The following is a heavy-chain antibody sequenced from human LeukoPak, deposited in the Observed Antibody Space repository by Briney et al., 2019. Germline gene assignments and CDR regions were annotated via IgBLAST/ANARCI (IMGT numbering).Heavy chain of an antibody. Sequence: ASVKVSCKASGYSFFSYGISWLRQAPGQGLEWMGWISGYNGNADYAQKFRGRVTMTIDTSTSTAYMELRSLRSDDTAVYYCARTKIGIAAAGKYYYYYYMDVWGKGTTVTVSS. CDR1: GYSFFSYG. CDR3: ARTKIGIAAAGKYYYYYYMDV. CDR2: ISGYNGNA. D-gene: IGHD6-13*01. V-gene: IGHV1-18*01. J-gene: IGHJ6*03.